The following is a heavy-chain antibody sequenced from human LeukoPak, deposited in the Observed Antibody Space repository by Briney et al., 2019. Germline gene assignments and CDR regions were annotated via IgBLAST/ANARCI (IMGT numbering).Heavy chain of an antibody. CDR2: IYYSGST. D-gene: IGHD3-3*01. CDR3: ARVTRRITIHFGRNWFDP. Sequence: SETLSLTCTVSGGSISSYYWSWIRQPPGKGLEWIGYIYYSGSTNYNPSLKSRVTISVDTSKNQFSLKLSSVTAADTAVYYCARVTRRITIHFGRNWFDPWGQGTLVTVSS. CDR1: GGSISSYY. J-gene: IGHJ5*02. V-gene: IGHV4-59*01.